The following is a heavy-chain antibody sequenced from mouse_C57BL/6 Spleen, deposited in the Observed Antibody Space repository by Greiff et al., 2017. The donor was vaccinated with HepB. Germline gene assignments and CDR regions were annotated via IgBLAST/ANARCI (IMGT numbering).Heavy chain of an antibody. D-gene: IGHD2-5*01. CDR2: IDPSDSYT. CDR3: ARSLIPDCYSKERFAY. CDR1: GYTFTSYW. Sequence: QVQLQQSGAELVKPGASVKLSCKASGYTFTSYWMQWVKQRPGQGLEWIGEIDPSDSYTNYHQKFKGKATLTVDKSSSTTYLQLSSLTSEDSAVYYCARSLIPDCYSKERFAYWGQGTLVTVSA. V-gene: IGHV1-50*01. J-gene: IGHJ3*01.